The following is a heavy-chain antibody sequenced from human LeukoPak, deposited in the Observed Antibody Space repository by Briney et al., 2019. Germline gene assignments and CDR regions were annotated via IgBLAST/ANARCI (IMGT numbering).Heavy chain of an antibody. CDR3: AKNGQSGFSFDP. CDR2: GSESGGT. Sequence: PSETLSLTCAVYGGSLNGHYWSWIRQPPGKGLEWIGEGSESGGTKFNPSLKSRVTISADTSKNQFSLKLNSVTAADTAVYYCAKNGQSGFSFDPWGLGTLVTVSS. CDR1: GGSLNGHY. J-gene: IGHJ5*02. V-gene: IGHV4-34*01. D-gene: IGHD3-3*01.